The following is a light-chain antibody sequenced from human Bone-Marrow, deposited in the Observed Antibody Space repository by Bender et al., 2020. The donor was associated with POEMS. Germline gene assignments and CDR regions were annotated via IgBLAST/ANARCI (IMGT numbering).Light chain of an antibody. CDR3: SAWDAGLNGPV. V-gene: IGLV2-18*01. J-gene: IGLJ1*01. CDR1: SSDIRRYDR. CDR2: EVT. Sequence: QSALTQPPSVSGSPGQSVTISCTGTSSDIRRYDRVSWYQQAPGTAPKLLIFEVTNRPSGVPHRFSGSKSGNTASLTISGLQAEDEADYFCSAWDAGLNGPVFGTGTKVTV.